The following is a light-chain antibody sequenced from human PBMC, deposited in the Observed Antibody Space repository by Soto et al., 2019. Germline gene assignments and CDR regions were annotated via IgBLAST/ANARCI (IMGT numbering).Light chain of an antibody. Sequence: QSVLTQPPSVSGAPGQRVTIPCTGSSSNIGAGYDVHWYQQLPGTAPKLLIYGNSNRPSGVPDRFSGSKSGPSASLAITGLQAEDEADYYCQSYDSSLSGSVVFGGGTKLTVL. V-gene: IGLV1-40*01. CDR3: QSYDSSLSGSVV. CDR2: GNS. J-gene: IGLJ2*01. CDR1: SSNIGAGYD.